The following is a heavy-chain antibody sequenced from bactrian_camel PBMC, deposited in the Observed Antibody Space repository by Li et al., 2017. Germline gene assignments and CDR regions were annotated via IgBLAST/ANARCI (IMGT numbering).Heavy chain of an antibody. D-gene: IGHD6*01. Sequence: QVQLVESGGGSVQAGGSLRLSCAASGYTYSSYCMGWLRQAPGKEREGVAAIYTGGGDTYYADSVKGRFTISRDNAKNTVYLQMNSLKSEDTAVYYCAADLFPHGGSCSSGLGYWGQGTQVTVS. V-gene: IGHV3S1*01. CDR3: AADLFPHGGSCSSGLGY. CDR1: GYTYSSYC. J-gene: IGHJ6*01. CDR2: IYTGGGDT.